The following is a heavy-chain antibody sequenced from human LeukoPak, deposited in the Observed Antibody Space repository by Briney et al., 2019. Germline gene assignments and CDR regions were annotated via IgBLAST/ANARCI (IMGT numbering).Heavy chain of an antibody. CDR2: INHSGSI. J-gene: IGHJ4*02. V-gene: IGHV4-39*01. Sequence: SETLSLTCTVSGASVSGSAYYWSWIRQPPGKGLEWIGEINHSGSINYNSSLKSQVSISIDTSKNQFSLKLTSVTAADTAVYYCARQTGSGLFILPGGQGTLVTVSS. CDR3: ARQTGSGLFILP. D-gene: IGHD3/OR15-3a*01. CDR1: GASVSGSAYY.